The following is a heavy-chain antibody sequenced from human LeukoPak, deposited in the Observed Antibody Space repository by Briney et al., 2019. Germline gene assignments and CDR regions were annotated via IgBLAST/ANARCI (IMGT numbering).Heavy chain of an antibody. J-gene: IGHJ5*02. CDR2: ISYSGST. V-gene: IGHV4-59*01. CDR1: GGSISSYY. CDR3: ARGNWNYASFWFDP. D-gene: IGHD1-7*01. Sequence: SETLSLTCTVSGGSISSYYWSWLRQPPGKGQEWIGYISYSGSTNYNPSLKSRVSISVETSKNQFSLKLSSVTAADTAVYYCARGNWNYASFWFDPWGQGTLVTLSS.